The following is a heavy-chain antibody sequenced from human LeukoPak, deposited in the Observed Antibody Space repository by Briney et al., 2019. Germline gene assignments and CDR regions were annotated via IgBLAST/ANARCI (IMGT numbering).Heavy chain of an antibody. Sequence: PGGSLRLSCAAPGVTLRRYWMHWVRQAPGKGLVWVSRIDPDGSTTTYADSVKGRFTISRDNAKNTVYLQMNSLRAEDTAVYYCARGSHPVGYCSGGSCYSFRSDAFDIWGQGAMVTVSS. CDR1: GVTLRRYW. CDR2: IDPDGSTT. D-gene: IGHD2-15*01. J-gene: IGHJ3*02. V-gene: IGHV3-74*01. CDR3: ARGSHPVGYCSGGSCYSFRSDAFDI.